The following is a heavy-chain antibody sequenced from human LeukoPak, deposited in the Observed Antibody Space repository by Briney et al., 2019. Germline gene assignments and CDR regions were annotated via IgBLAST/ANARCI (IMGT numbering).Heavy chain of an antibody. D-gene: IGHD6-19*01. J-gene: IGHJ4*02. CDR3: ARGPIAVAAPDY. CDR2: IYYSGST. V-gene: IGHV4-59*01. Sequence: SETLSLTCTVSGGSISSYYWSWIRQPPGKGLEWIGYIYYSGSTNYNPSLKSRVTISVDTSKNQFSLKLSSVTAADTAVYYCARGPIAVAAPDYWGQGTLVTVSP. CDR1: GGSISSYY.